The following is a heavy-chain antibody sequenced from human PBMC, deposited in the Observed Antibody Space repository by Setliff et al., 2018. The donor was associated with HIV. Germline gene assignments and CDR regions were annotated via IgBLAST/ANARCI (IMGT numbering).Heavy chain of an antibody. CDR3: ARGLTIFDPDWYFDL. D-gene: IGHD3-3*01. CDR1: GYTFTSYY. V-gene: IGHV1-46*01. CDR2: INPSGGST. J-gene: IGHJ2*01. Sequence: ASVKVSCKASGYTFTSYYMHWVRQAPGQGLEWMGIINPSGGSTSYAQKFQGRVTMTRDTSASTAYMELSSLRSDDTAVYYCARGLTIFDPDWYFDLWGRGTLVTVSS.